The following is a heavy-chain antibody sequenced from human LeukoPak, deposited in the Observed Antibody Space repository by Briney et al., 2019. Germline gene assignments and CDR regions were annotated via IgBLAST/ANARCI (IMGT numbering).Heavy chain of an antibody. CDR3: ARGHSMDV. Sequence: GGSLRLSCAASGFTFRSYAMNWVRQAPGKGLEWVSYITLSSTTIYYADSVKGRFTISRDNAKNSLYLQVSSLRDEDTAVYYCARGHSMDVWGQGTTVTVSS. J-gene: IGHJ6*02. CDR2: ITLSSTTI. V-gene: IGHV3-48*02. CDR1: GFTFRSYA.